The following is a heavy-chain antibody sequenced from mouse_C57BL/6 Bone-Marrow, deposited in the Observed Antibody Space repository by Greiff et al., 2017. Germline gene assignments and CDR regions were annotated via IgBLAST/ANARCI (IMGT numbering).Heavy chain of an antibody. CDR3: ARGVYYGYHFAY. CDR1: GYTFTDYY. V-gene: IGHV1-26*01. Sequence: EVQLQQSGPELVKPGASVKISCKASGYTFTDYYMNWVKQSHGQSLEWIGDINPNNGGTSYNQKFKGKATLTVDKSSSTAYMELRSLTSEDSAVYYCARGVYYGYHFAYWGQGTLVTVSA. CDR2: INPNNGGT. J-gene: IGHJ3*01. D-gene: IGHD2-2*01.